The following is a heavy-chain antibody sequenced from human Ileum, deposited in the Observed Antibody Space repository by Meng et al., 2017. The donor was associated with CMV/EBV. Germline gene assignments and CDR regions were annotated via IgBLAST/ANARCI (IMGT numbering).Heavy chain of an antibody. D-gene: IGHD5-24*01. CDR1: GYPFSNYC. V-gene: IGHV1-18*01. J-gene: IGHJ5*02. Sequence: QPHLGQSGPEMKMPGGSEKDSCRASGYPFSNYCITWVRQAPGQGLQWIGGISAYCGKTEYPQSLQGRDTMNTDRTPTTAYMELRSLRADDTAVYYCAKWGQSRDWPPDPFDPWGQGTLVTVSS. CDR3: AKWGQSRDWPPDPFDP. CDR2: ISAYCGKT.